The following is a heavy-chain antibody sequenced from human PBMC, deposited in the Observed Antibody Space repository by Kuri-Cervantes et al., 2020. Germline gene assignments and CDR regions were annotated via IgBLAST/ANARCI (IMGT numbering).Heavy chain of an antibody. J-gene: IGHJ6*02. Sequence: GESLKISCAASGFTFSSYWMSWVRQAPGKGLEWVANIKQDGSEKYYVDSVKGRFTISRDNAKNSLYLQMNSLRAEDTAVYYCAKDPQPRLLWFGEGVYYGMDVWGQGTTVTVSS. CDR1: GFTFSSYW. D-gene: IGHD3-10*01. CDR3: AKDPQPRLLWFGEGVYYGMDV. V-gene: IGHV3-7*03. CDR2: IKQDGSEK.